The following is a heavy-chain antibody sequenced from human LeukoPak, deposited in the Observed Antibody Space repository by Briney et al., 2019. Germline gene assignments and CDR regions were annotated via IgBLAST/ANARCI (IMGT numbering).Heavy chain of an antibody. V-gene: IGHV5-51*01. CDR3: ARMMDV. CDR1: GNIITSYS. J-gene: IGHJ6*04. Sequence: GESLKISCEGSGNIITSYSIGWVRQMPGKGLEWMGIIYPGDSDTRYNPSFQGQVTISADKSISTAYLQWSSLKASDTAMYYCARMMDVWGKGTTVTVSS. CDR2: IYPGDSDT.